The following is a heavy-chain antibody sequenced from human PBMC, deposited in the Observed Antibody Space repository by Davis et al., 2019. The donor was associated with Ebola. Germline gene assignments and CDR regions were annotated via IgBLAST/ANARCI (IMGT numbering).Heavy chain of an antibody. CDR1: GFTSSGSA. V-gene: IGHV3-73*01. CDR2: IRSKANSYAT. D-gene: IGHD3-10*02. Sequence: GESLKISCAASGFTSSGSAMHWVRQASGKGLEWVGRIRSKANSYATAYAASVKGRFTISRDDSKNTAYLQMNSLKTEDTAVYYCICSQQPFDYWGQGTLVTVSS. J-gene: IGHJ4*02. CDR3: ICSQQPFDY.